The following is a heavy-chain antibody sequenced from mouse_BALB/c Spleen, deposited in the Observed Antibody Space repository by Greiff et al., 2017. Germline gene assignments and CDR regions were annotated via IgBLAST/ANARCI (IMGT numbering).Heavy chain of an antibody. V-gene: IGHV5-12-1*01. CDR1: GFAFSSYD. CDR3: ASIYSSFAY. CDR2: ISSGGGST. Sequence: VESGGGLVKPGGSLKLSCAASGFAFSSYDMSWVRQTPEKRLEWVAYISSGGGSTYYPDTVKGRFTISRDNAKNTLYLQMSSLKSEDTAMYYCASIYSSFAYWGQGTLVTVSA. J-gene: IGHJ3*01. D-gene: IGHD2-12*01.